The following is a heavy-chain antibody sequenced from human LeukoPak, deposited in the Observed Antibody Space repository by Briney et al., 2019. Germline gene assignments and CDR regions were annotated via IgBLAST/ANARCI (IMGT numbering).Heavy chain of an antibody. CDR1: GFTFSSYA. D-gene: IGHD5-18*01. J-gene: IGHJ4*02. V-gene: IGHV3-23*01. CDR2: ISGSGGST. CDR3: AKAPGYSYGPIYYFDY. Sequence: GWSLRLSCAASGFTFSSYAMSWVRQAPGKGLEWVSAISGSGGSTYYADSVKGRFTISRDNSKNTLYLQMNSLRAEDTAVYYCAKAPGYSYGPIYYFDYWGQGTLVTVSS.